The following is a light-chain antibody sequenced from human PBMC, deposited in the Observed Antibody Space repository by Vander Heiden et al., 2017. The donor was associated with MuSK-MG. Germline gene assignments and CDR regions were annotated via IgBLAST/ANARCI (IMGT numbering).Light chain of an antibody. CDR1: QSVSSN. CDR2: GAS. Sequence: EIVMTQSPATLSVSPGERVTLSCRASQSVSSNLAWYQQKPGQAPRLLIYGASTRATAIPARFSGSGSGTEFTLTISSLQSEDFTVYYCQQYNNWPLTFGGGTKVEFK. J-gene: IGKJ4*01. CDR3: QQYNNWPLT. V-gene: IGKV3-15*01.